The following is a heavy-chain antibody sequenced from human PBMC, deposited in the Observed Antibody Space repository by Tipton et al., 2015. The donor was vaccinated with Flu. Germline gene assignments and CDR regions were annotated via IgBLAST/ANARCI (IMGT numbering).Heavy chain of an antibody. Sequence: SLRLSCAASGFTVSSNYMSWVRQAPGKGLEWVSVIYSGGSTYYADSVKGRFTISRDNSKNTLYLQMNSLRAEDTAVYYCARDAGYDSSGYSSSFDIWGQGTMVTVSS. D-gene: IGHD3-22*01. CDR1: GFTVSSNY. CDR2: IYSGGST. J-gene: IGHJ3*02. V-gene: IGHV3-66*01. CDR3: ARDAGYDSSGYSSSFDI.